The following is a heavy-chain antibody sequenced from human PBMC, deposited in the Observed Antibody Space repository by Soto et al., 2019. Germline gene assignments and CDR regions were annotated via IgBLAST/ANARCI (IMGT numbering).Heavy chain of an antibody. CDR1: GFTFTSSA. CDR2: IVVGSGNT. V-gene: IGHV1-58*01. Sequence: SVKVSCKASGFTFTSSAVQWVRQARGQRLEWIGWIVVGSGNTNYAQKFQERVTITRDMSTSTAYMELSSLRSEDTAVYYCAATAYDFWSCYYHDSYYYGMDVWCQGTTLTVSS. CDR3: AATAYDFWSCYYHDSYYYGMDV. J-gene: IGHJ6*02. D-gene: IGHD3-3*01.